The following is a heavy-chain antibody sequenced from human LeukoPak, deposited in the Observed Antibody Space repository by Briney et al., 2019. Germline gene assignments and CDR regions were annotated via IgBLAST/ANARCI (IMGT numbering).Heavy chain of an antibody. CDR3: ARHEYSGSYYGLSWFDP. CDR1: GGSISSSGYY. V-gene: IGHV4-39*01. CDR2: IYYSGST. D-gene: IGHD1-26*01. Sequence: PSETLSLTCTVSGGSISSSGYYWGWIRQPPGKGLEWIASIYYSGSTYYNPSLKSRVTISVDTSKNQLSLKLSSLTAAGTAVYYCARHEYSGSYYGLSWFDPWGQGTLVTVSS. J-gene: IGHJ5*02.